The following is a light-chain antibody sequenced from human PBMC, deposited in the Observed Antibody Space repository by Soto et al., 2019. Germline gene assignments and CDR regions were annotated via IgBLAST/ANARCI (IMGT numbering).Light chain of an antibody. V-gene: IGKV1-27*01. CDR3: QQYGRAPWT. CDR1: QGISNY. Sequence: EIQMTQSPSSLSASVGDRVTITCRASQGISNYLAWYQQKPGKVPKLLIYGASTLQSGVPSRLSGSGSGTDFTLIINSLQPEDFATYYGQQYGRAPWTFGQGTKVEIK. J-gene: IGKJ1*01. CDR2: GAS.